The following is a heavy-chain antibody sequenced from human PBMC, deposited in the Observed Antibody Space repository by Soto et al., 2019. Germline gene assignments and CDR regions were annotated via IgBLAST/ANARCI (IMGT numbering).Heavy chain of an antibody. CDR1: GFTFSSYA. CDR3: VKDYCSSTSCYGSAVN. J-gene: IGHJ4*02. D-gene: IGHD2-2*01. V-gene: IGHV3-23*01. Sequence: EVQLLESGGGLVQPGGSLRLSCAASGFTFSSYAMSWVRQAPGKGLEWVSAISGSGGSTYYADSVKGRFTISRDNSKNTLYLQMNSLRAEDTAVYYCVKDYCSSTSCYGSAVNWGQGTLVTVSS. CDR2: ISGSGGST.